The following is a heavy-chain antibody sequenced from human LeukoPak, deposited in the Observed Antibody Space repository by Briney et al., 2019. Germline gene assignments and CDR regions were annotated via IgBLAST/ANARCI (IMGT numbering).Heavy chain of an antibody. J-gene: IGHJ6*03. Sequence: ASVKVSCKASGGTFSSYAISWVRQAPGQGLEWMGGIIPIFGTANYAQKFQGRVTITTDESTSTAYMELSSLRSEDTAVYYCARDETGIAARPGYDNSNQPGYYYYYYMDVWGKGTTVTVSS. D-gene: IGHD6-6*01. CDR2: IIPIFGTA. CDR3: ARDETGIAARPGYDNSNQPGYYYYYYMDV. V-gene: IGHV1-69*05. CDR1: GGTFSSYA.